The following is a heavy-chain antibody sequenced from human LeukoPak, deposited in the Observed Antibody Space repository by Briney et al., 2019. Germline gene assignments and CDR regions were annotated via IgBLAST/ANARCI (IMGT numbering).Heavy chain of an antibody. Sequence: GGSLRLSCAASGFTFSSYAMHWVRQAPGKGLEWVAVISYDGSNNYYADSVKGRFTISRDNSKNTLYLQMNSLRAEDTAVYYCARGRHHRGSFDYWGQGTLVTVSS. D-gene: IGHD3-10*01. CDR2: ISYDGSNN. CDR1: GFTFSSYA. V-gene: IGHV3-30*04. J-gene: IGHJ4*02. CDR3: ARGRHHRGSFDY.